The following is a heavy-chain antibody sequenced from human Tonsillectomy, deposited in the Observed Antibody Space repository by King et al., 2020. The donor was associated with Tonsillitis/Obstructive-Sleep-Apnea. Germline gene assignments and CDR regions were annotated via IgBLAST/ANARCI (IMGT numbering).Heavy chain of an antibody. CDR3: ARENYGDYGPNVGAFDI. CDR1: GGSISSGGYY. V-gene: IGHV4-31*03. Sequence: QLQESGPGPVKPSQTLSLTCTVSGGSISSGGYYWSWIRQHPGKGLEWIGYIYYSGSTYYNPSLKSRVSISVDTSKNQFSLKLSSVTAADTALYYCARENYGDYGPNVGAFDIWGQGRMATVSS. J-gene: IGHJ3*02. CDR2: IYYSGST. D-gene: IGHD4-17*01.